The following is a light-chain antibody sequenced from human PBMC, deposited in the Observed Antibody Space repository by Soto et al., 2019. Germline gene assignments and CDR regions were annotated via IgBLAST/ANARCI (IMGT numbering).Light chain of an antibody. CDR2: DAS. CDR1: QSSSSW. CDR3: QQYNSYSQT. V-gene: IGKV1-5*01. J-gene: IGKJ1*01. Sequence: DSPRTQSPSTLSASVGDRVTITCRASQSSSSWLAWYQQKPGKAPKLLIYDASSLESGVPSRFSGSGSGTEFTLTISSLQPDDFATYYCQQYNSYSQTFGPGTKV.